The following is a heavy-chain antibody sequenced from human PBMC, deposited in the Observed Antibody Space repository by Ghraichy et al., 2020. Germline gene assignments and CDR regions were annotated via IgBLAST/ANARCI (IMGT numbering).Heavy chain of an antibody. Sequence: GGSLRLSCAASGFAFSGFSMHCVRQAPGKGLEWVALISYDGNSTYYAGSGKGRFTISRDNSKNTLYLQMNTLRGDDTAVYYCARGIGSGSWAIDYWGHGTLVTVSS. CDR3: ARGIGSGSWAIDY. CDR2: ISYDGNST. CDR1: GFAFSGFS. V-gene: IGHV3-30-3*01. D-gene: IGHD6-13*01. J-gene: IGHJ4*01.